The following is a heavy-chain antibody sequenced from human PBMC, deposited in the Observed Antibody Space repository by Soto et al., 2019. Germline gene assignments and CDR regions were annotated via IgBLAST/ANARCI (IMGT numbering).Heavy chain of an antibody. CDR2: IIPILGIA. J-gene: IGHJ3*02. D-gene: IGHD2-2*01. V-gene: IGHV1-69*02. CDR3: ARHYCSSTSCYAFDI. Sequence: QVQLVQSGAEVKKPGSSVKVSCKASGGTFSSYTISWVRQAPGQGLEWMGRIIPILGIANYAQKFQGRVTITADKSTSTAYMELSSPRSEDTAVYYCARHYCSSTSCYAFDIWGQGTMVTVSS. CDR1: GGTFSSYT.